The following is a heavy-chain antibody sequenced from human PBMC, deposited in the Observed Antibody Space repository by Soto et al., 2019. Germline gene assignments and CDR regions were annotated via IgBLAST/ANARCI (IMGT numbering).Heavy chain of an antibody. CDR3: AKVGPEHYDILTGYSNWFDP. J-gene: IGHJ5*02. CDR1: GFTFSSYA. CDR2: ISGSGGST. V-gene: IGHV3-23*01. Sequence: GGSLRLSCAASGFTFSSYAMSWVRQAPGKGLEWVSAISGSGGSTYYADSVKGRFTISRDNSKNTLYLQMNSLRAEDTAVYYCAKVGPEHYDILTGYSNWFDPWGQGTLVTVSS. D-gene: IGHD3-9*01.